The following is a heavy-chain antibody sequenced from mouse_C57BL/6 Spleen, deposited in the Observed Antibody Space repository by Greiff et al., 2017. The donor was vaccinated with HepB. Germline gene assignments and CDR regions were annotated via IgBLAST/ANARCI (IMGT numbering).Heavy chain of an antibody. CDR2: IRSKSSNYAT. CDR3: VREEGNYYGSSSFAY. CDR1: GFTFNTYA. V-gene: IGHV10-3*01. Sequence: EVQLVESGGGLVQPKGSLKLSCAASGFTFNTYAMHWVRQAPGKGLEWVARIRSKSSNYATYYADSVKDRFTISRDDSQSMIYLQMNNLKTEDTAMDYCVREEGNYYGSSSFAYWGQGTLVTVSA. D-gene: IGHD1-1*01. J-gene: IGHJ3*01.